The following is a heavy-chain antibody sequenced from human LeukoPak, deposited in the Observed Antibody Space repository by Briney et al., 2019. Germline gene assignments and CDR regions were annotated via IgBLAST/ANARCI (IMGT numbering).Heavy chain of an antibody. CDR2: INPNSGGT. Sequence: ASVKVSCKASGYTFTGYYMHWVRQVPGPGLEWMGWINPNSGGTNYAQKFQGRVTMTRDTSISTAYMELSRLRSDDTAVYYCARDRSYYGSGSQDYWGQGTLVTVSS. J-gene: IGHJ4*02. CDR3: ARDRSYYGSGSQDY. V-gene: IGHV1-2*02. CDR1: GYTFTGYY. D-gene: IGHD3-10*01.